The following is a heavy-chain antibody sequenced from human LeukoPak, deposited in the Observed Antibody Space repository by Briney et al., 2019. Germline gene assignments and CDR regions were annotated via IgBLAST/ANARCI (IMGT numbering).Heavy chain of an antibody. V-gene: IGHV3-23*01. Sequence: GGSLRLSCAASGLTFNASAMIWVRQAPGKGLEWVSLISGSGNSTYYADSVKGRFTISRDNSKNTLYLRMKSLRAEDTAVYYCAKVLVLVSSNRYYFDYWGQGTLVTVSS. CDR2: ISGSGNST. CDR1: GLTFNASA. D-gene: IGHD2-15*01. J-gene: IGHJ4*02. CDR3: AKVLVLVSSNRYYFDY.